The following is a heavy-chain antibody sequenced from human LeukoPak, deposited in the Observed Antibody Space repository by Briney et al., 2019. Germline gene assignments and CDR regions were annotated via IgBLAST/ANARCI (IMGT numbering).Heavy chain of an antibody. CDR2: ISYDGSNK. CDR1: GFTFSSYG. CDR3: AKSVRQHLNDY. J-gene: IGHJ4*02. V-gene: IGHV3-30*18. D-gene: IGHD6-13*01. Sequence: GRSLRLSCAASGFTFSSYGMHWVRQAPGEGLEWVAVISYDGSNKYYADSVKGRFTISRDNSKNTLYLQMNSLRAEDTAVYYCAKSVRQHLNDYWGQGTLVTVSS.